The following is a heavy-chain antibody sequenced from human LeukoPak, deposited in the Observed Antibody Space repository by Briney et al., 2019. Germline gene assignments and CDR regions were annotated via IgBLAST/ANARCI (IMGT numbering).Heavy chain of an antibody. CDR3: ARDYGIAAAGTRYYYYMDV. Sequence: SVKVSCKASGGTFSSYAISWVRQAPGQGLEWMGGIIPIFGTANYAQKFQGRVTITADESTSTAYMELSSLRSEDTAVYYCARDYGIAAAGTRYYYYMDVWGKGTTVTISS. CDR1: GGTFSSYA. CDR2: IIPIFGTA. D-gene: IGHD6-13*01. J-gene: IGHJ6*03. V-gene: IGHV1-69*13.